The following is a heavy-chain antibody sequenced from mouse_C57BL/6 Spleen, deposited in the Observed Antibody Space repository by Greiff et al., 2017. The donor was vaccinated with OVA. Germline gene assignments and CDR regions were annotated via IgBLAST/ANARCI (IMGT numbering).Heavy chain of an antibody. CDR3: ARDYYGSSCGFAY. J-gene: IGHJ3*01. CDR2: INPGSGGT. Sequence: QVQLQQSGAELVRPGTSVKVSCKASGYAFTHYLIEWVKQRPGQGLEWIGVINPGSGGTNYNEKFKGKATMTADKSSSTAYMQLSSLTSEDSAVDFCARDYYGSSCGFAYWGKGTLVTVSA. CDR1: GYAFTHYL. D-gene: IGHD1-1*01. V-gene: IGHV1-54*01.